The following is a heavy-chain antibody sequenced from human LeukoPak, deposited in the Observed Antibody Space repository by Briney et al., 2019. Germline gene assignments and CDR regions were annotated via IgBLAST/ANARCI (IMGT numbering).Heavy chain of an antibody. CDR2: IIPIFGTA. D-gene: IGHD1-26*01. CDR1: GGTFSSYA. V-gene: IGHV1-69*05. Sequence: ASVKVSCKASGGTFSSYAISWVPQAPGQGLEWMGRIIPIFGTANYAQKFQGRVTITTDESTSTAYMELSSLRSEDTAVYYCTRGAIVGATPYYFDQGPQETLVPVSS. CDR3: TRGAIVGATPYYFDQ. J-gene: IGHJ4*02.